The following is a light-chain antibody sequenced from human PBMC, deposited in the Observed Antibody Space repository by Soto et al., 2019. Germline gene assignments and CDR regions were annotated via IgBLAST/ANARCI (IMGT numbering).Light chain of an antibody. V-gene: IGLV2-23*01. CDR3: CSYAGSSSHVV. J-gene: IGLJ2*01. CDR1: SCDVGSYNL. Sequence: QSALTQPASVSGSPGQSITISCTGTSCDVGSYNLVSWYQQHPGKAPKLMIYEGSKRPSGVSNRFSGSKSGNTASLTISGLQAEDEADYYCCSYAGSSSHVVFGGGTKLTVL. CDR2: EGS.